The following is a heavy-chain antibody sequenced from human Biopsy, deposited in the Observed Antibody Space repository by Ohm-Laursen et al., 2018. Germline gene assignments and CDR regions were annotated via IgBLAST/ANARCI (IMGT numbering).Heavy chain of an antibody. CDR3: AKDKGTVNFYYYGMDV. Sequence: SLRLSCAAPGFTFSNSGMHWVRQAPGTRLEWVAAISYDGSKTDYGDSVKGRLNISRDNSKNTLDLQMSSLRVEDTAVYFCAKDKGTVNFYYYGMDVWGQGTTVTVSS. J-gene: IGHJ6*02. CDR1: GFTFSNSG. V-gene: IGHV3-30*18. D-gene: IGHD3/OR15-3a*01. CDR2: ISYDGSKT.